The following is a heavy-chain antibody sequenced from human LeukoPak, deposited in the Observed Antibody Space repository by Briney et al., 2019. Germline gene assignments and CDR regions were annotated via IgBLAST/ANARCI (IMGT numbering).Heavy chain of an antibody. Sequence: TSVKVSCTVSGSSLSELSLYWVRQAPGKGLEWMGGFDVIDSETFYAQKFQGRDTMTEDSSTDTAYMELRSLTSDDTALYYCAAGRPYSLLDYWGQGTLVTVSS. CDR1: GSSLSELS. CDR2: FDVIDSET. J-gene: IGHJ4*02. D-gene: IGHD5-18*01. V-gene: IGHV1-24*01. CDR3: AAGRPYSLLDY.